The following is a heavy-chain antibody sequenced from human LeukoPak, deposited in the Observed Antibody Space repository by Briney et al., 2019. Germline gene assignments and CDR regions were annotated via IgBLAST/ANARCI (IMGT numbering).Heavy chain of an antibody. J-gene: IGHJ6*04. CDR3: ARTAMYGSGSGYYYGMDV. CDR1: GGTFSSYA. Sequence: SVKGSCKASGGTFSSYAISWVRQAPGQGLEWMGGIIPIFGTANYAQKFQGRVTITADESTSTAYMELSSLRSEDTAVYYCARTAMYGSGSGYYYGMDVWGKGTTVTVSS. V-gene: IGHV1-69*13. D-gene: IGHD3-10*01. CDR2: IIPIFGTA.